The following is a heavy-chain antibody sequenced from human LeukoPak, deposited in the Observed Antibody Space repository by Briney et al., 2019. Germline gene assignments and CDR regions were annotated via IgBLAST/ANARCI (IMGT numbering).Heavy chain of an antibody. CDR2: LSSSGGNT. V-gene: IGHV3-23*01. CDR3: AKRGVVIRVILVGFHKEAHYFDS. Sequence: GGSLTLSCAPSGFTVSSNYTSWVRQAPGGGLEWVAGLSSSGGNTTYADSVKGRFTISRDNPKNTLYLQMNSLRVEDTAIYFCAKRGVVIRVILVGFHKEAHYFDSWGQGAQVTVSS. J-gene: IGHJ4*02. CDR1: GFTVSSNY. D-gene: IGHD3-22*01.